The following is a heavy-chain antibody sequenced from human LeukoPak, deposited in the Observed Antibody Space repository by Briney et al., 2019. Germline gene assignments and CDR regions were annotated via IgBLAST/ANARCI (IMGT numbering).Heavy chain of an antibody. V-gene: IGHV3-23*01. J-gene: IGHJ6*03. CDR2: ISGSGGST. CDR3: AKNVGSGWPYYYYYYMDV. D-gene: IGHD6-19*01. Sequence: GGSLRLSCAASGFTFSTYAMSWVRQAPGKGLEWVSGISGSGGSTYYADSVKGRSTISRDNSKNTLYLQMNSLRAEDTAVYYCAKNVGSGWPYYYYYYMDVWGKGTTVTVSS. CDR1: GFTFSTYA.